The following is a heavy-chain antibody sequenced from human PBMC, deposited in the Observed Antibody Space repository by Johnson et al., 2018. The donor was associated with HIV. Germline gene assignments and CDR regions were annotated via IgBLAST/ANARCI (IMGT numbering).Heavy chain of an antibody. J-gene: IGHJ3*02. Sequence: QVQLVESGGGVVQPGRSLRLSCAVSGFTFSSYAMHWVRQAPGKGLEWVAIISYDGSNKYYADSVKGRFTISRDNSKNTLYLQMNSLRAEDTALYYCARVGSGSYLLGAFDIWGQGTMVTVSS. CDR2: ISYDGSNK. D-gene: IGHD1-26*01. CDR3: ARVGSGSYLLGAFDI. V-gene: IGHV3-30*04. CDR1: GFTFSSYA.